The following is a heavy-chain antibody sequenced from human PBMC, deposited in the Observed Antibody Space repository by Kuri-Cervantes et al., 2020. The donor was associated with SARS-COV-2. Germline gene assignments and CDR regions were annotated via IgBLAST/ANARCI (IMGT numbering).Heavy chain of an antibody. CDR1: GFTFSSYS. Sequence: GGSLRLSCAASGFTFSSYSMNWVRQAPGKGLEWVSGISWKSGSIGYADSVKGRFTISRDNAKNSLYLQMNSLRAEDTALYYCAKDTNDYGDFTNFDYWGQGTLVPSPQ. J-gene: IGHJ4*02. D-gene: IGHD4-17*01. CDR3: AKDTNDYGDFTNFDY. CDR2: ISWKSGSI. V-gene: IGHV3-9*01.